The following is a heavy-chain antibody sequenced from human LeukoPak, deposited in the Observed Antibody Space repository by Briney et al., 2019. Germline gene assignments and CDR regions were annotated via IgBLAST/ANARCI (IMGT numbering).Heavy chain of an antibody. CDR1: GYTLTELS. D-gene: IGHD3-22*01. J-gene: IGHJ4*02. CDR3: ATGHRPSDSSGYLY. V-gene: IGHV1-24*01. Sequence: GASVKVSCKVSGYTLTELSMHWVRQAPGKGLEWMGGFDPEDGETIYAQKFQGRVTMTEDTSTDTAYMELSSLRSEDTAVYYCATGHRPSDSSGYLYWGQGTLVTVSS. CDR2: FDPEDGET.